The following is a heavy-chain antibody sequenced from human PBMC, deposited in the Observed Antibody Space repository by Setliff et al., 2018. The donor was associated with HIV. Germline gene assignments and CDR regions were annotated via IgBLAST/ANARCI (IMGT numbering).Heavy chain of an antibody. CDR2: IHHSGNT. V-gene: IGHV4-4*02. CDR1: GGSISSTNW. J-gene: IGHJ5*02. D-gene: IGHD2-2*01. CDR3: ATLERGLVPAPMARFDP. Sequence: SETLSLTCVVSGGSISSTNWWSWVRLPPGKGLEWIGEIHHSGNTNYNPSLKSRVIISVDKSKNQFTLSLTSVIAADTAIYYCATLERGLVPAPMARFDPWGPGTQVTVSS.